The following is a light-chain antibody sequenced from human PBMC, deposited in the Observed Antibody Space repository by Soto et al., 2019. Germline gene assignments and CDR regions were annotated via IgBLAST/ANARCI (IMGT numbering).Light chain of an antibody. V-gene: IGKV3-11*01. CDR2: DAS. CDR3: QQRSNWPPQVT. CDR1: QSVSSS. Sequence: PGERATLSCRASQSVSSSLAWYQQKPGQAPRLLLYDASNRATGIPARFSGSGCGTDFTLTISSLEPEDFAVYYCQQRSNWPPQVTFGPGTKVDIK. J-gene: IGKJ3*01.